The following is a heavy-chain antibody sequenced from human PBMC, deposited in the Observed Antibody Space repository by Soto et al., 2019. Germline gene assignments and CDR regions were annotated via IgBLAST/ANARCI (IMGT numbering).Heavy chain of an antibody. CDR1: GGSFSGYY. J-gene: IGHJ4*02. D-gene: IGHD5-18*01. Sequence: SETLSLTCAVYGGSFSGYYWSWIRPPPGKGLEWIGESNHRGSTNYNPSLKSRVTISVDTSKNQFSLKLSSVTAADTAVYYCARGLGYSYGHRPLDYWGQGTLVTVSS. V-gene: IGHV4-34*01. CDR2: SNHRGST. CDR3: ARGLGYSYGHRPLDY.